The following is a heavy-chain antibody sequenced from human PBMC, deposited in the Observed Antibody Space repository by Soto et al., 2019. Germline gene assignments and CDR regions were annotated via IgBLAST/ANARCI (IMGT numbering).Heavy chain of an antibody. Sequence: GGSLRLSCAVSGFTFSRHWMHWVRQSPGKGLEWVSRMNNDGSITTYADSVEGRFTISRDNARNTLYLQMSSLTVEDTGVYFCTRAGPAECSSTSCFAYSPDVWGKGTTVTVSS. CDR2: MNNDGSIT. V-gene: IGHV3-74*03. CDR3: TRAGPAECSSTSCFAYSPDV. D-gene: IGHD2-2*01. J-gene: IGHJ6*04. CDR1: GFTFSRHW.